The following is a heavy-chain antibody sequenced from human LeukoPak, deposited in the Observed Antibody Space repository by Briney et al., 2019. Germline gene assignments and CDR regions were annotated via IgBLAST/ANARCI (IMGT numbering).Heavy chain of an antibody. CDR2: IYSGGST. V-gene: IGHV3-53*01. D-gene: IGHD3-3*01. CDR1: GFTVSSNY. CDR3: ARVAGGFGVVIQYYFDY. Sequence: GGSLRLSCAASGFTVSSNYMSWVRQAPGKGLEWVSVIYSGGSTYYADSVKGRFTISRDNSKNTLYLQMNSLRAEDTAVCYCARVAGGFGVVIQYYFDYWGQGTLVTVSS. J-gene: IGHJ4*02.